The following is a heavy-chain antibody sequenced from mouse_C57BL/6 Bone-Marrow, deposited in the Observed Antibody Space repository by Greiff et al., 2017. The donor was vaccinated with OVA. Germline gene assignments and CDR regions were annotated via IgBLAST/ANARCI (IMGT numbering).Heavy chain of an antibody. CDR1: GFTFGSYA. V-gene: IGHV5-9-1*02. J-gene: IGHJ1*03. D-gene: IGHD2-4*01. Sequence: EVHLVESGEGLLKPGGSLKLSCAASGFTFGSYAMSWVRQTPEKRLGWVAYFSSGGEYIYYAATVKGRFTISRDNARNTLYLQMSSLKSEDTAMYYCTRDYDYDGYGYFDVWGTGTTVTVSS. CDR2: FSSGGEYI. CDR3: TRDYDYDGYGYFDV.